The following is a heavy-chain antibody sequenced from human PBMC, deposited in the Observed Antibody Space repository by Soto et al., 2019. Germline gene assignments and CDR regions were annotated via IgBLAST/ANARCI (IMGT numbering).Heavy chain of an antibody. V-gene: IGHV4-59*01. J-gene: IGHJ6*02. Sequence: PSETLSLTCTVSGGSIISGYWSWIRQPPGKGLEWIGYIYYSGNTNYNPSLNSRATIILDTSKNQLSLNLSSVTTADSAVYYCARAIYCSSTSCYSSYYYYGMDVWGQGTTVTVSS. CDR3: ARAIYCSSTSCYSSYYYYGMDV. CDR1: GGSIISGY. D-gene: IGHD2-2*01. CDR2: IYYSGNT.